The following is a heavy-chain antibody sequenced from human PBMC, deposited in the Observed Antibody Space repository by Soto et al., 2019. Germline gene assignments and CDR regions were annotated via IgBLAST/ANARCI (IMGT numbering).Heavy chain of an antibody. J-gene: IGHJ6*02. CDR2: IIPIFGTA. CDR1: GGTFSSYA. Sequence: SVKVSCKASGGTFSSYAISWVRQAPGQGLEWMGGIIPIFGTANYAQKFQGRVTITADESTSTAYMELSSLRSEDTAVYYCATGYSSSWPMGRGFYYGMDVWGQGPTVTVSS. D-gene: IGHD6-13*01. CDR3: ATGYSSSWPMGRGFYYGMDV. V-gene: IGHV1-69*13.